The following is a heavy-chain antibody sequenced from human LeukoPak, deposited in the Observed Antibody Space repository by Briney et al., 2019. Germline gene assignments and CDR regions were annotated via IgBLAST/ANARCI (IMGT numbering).Heavy chain of an antibody. CDR3: AREGMATIEHDY. D-gene: IGHD5-24*01. V-gene: IGHV4-30-4*08. CDR1: GGSISSSSYY. CDR2: IYYSGST. Sequence: SETLSLTCTVSGGSISSSSYYWGWIRQPPGKGPEWIGYIYYSGSTYYNPSLKSRVTISVDTSKNQFSPKLSSVTAADTAVYYCAREGMATIEHDYWGQGTLVTVSS. J-gene: IGHJ4*02.